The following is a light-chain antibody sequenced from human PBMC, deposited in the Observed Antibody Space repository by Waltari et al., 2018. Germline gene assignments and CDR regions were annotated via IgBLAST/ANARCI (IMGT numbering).Light chain of an antibody. V-gene: IGKV3-11*01. CDR2: HTS. Sequence: ENALPQYPATLSLSPGERANLPCRASQSVDMYLAWYQQRPGQAPRLLIYHTSNRATDIPARFSGSGSETYFSLTISSLEPEDFAVYYCQQRRNWPLTFGGGTKVEIK. CDR3: QQRRNWPLT. CDR1: QSVDMY. J-gene: IGKJ4*01.